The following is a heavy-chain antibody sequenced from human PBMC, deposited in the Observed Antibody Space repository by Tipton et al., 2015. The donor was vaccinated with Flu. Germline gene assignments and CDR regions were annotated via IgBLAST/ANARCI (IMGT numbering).Heavy chain of an antibody. D-gene: IGHD4-23*01. CDR2: IYRRGET. J-gene: IGHJ4*02. Sequence: GSLRLSCAASGFSVSTDYMSWVRQAPGKGLEWVAVIYRRGETYYGDSVKGRFTISRDDFKNMVYLQMTSLRVEDTAVYYCARDSDGGNSQGDFEYWGQGTLVTVSS. V-gene: IGHV3-66*01. CDR3: ARDSDGGNSQGDFEY. CDR1: GFSVSTDY.